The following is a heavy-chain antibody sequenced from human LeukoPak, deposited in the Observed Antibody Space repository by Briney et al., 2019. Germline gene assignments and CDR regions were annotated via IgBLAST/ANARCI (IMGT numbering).Heavy chain of an antibody. CDR3: ARSDYGDYGRFDY. V-gene: IGHV3-11*01. D-gene: IGHD4-17*01. CDR2: ISSSGSTI. J-gene: IGHJ4*02. Sequence: GSLRLSCAASGFTFSDYYMSWIRQAPGKGLEWVSYISSSGSTIYYADSVKGRFTISRDNSKNTLYLQMNSLRAEDTAVYYCARSDYGDYGRFDYWGQGTLVTVSS. CDR1: GFTFSDYY.